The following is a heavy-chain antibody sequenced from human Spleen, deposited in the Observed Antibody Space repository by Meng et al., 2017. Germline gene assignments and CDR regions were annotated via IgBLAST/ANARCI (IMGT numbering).Heavy chain of an antibody. V-gene: IGHV3-11*01. Sequence: GGSLRLSCAASGFTFSDYYMSWIRQAPGKGLEWVSYISRSGSTIYYADSVKGRFIISRDNANNSLYLQMNSLRAEDTAFYYCAKEGCSGGSCYSGTDYWGQGTLVTVSS. CDR1: GFTFSDYY. CDR3: AKEGCSGGSCYSGTDY. D-gene: IGHD2-15*01. CDR2: ISRSGSTI. J-gene: IGHJ4*02.